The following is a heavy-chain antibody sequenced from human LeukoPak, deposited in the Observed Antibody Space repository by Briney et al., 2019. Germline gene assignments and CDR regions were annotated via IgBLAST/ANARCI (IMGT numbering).Heavy chain of an antibody. CDR2: ISSSSSYI. CDR1: GFTFSIFG. V-gene: IGHV3-21*04. Sequence: AGGSLRLSCAASGFTFSIFGMSWIRQAPGKGLERVSSISSSSSYIYYADSVKGRFTISRDNAKNSLYLQMNSLRAEDTAVYYCARRAGTAAGFNGPFDYWGQGTLVTVSS. J-gene: IGHJ4*02. CDR3: ARRAGTAAGFNGPFDY. D-gene: IGHD6-13*01.